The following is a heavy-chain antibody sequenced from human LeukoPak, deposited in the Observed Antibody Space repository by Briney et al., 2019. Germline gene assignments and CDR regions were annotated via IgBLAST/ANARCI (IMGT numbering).Heavy chain of an antibody. Sequence: PSETLSLTCAVYGGSFSGYYWSWIRQPPGKGLEWIGEINHSGSTNYNPSLKSRVTISVDTSKNQFSLKLSSVTAADTAVYYCARQRWLQPYYFDYWGQGTLVTVSS. CDR2: INHSGST. J-gene: IGHJ4*02. CDR3: ARQRWLQPYYFDY. D-gene: IGHD5-24*01. V-gene: IGHV4-34*01. CDR1: GGSFSGYY.